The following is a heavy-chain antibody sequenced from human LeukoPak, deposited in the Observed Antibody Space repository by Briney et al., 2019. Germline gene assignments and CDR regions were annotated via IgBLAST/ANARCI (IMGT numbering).Heavy chain of an antibody. Sequence: SETLSLTCAVYGGSFSDYYWSWIRQPPGKGLEWIGEINHSGSTNYNPSLKSRVTISVDTSKNQFSLKLSSVTAADTAVYYCARGVVVAAPSSDYYYYGMDVWGQGTTVTVSS. D-gene: IGHD2-15*01. V-gene: IGHV4-34*01. CDR3: ARGVVVAAPSSDYYYYGMDV. CDR2: INHSGST. CDR1: GGSFSDYY. J-gene: IGHJ6*02.